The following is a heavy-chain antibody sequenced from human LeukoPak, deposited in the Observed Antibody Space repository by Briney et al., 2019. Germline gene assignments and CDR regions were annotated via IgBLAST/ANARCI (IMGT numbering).Heavy chain of an antibody. CDR2: IYYVGNT. CDR3: ARDMRCSGGSCYPMDDYYYYYMDV. Sequence: PSETLSLTCTVSSGSISSSNYFWGWIRQPPGKGLEWIGIIYYVGNTYYNPSLKSRVTISVDKSKNQFSLKLSSVTAADTAVYYCARDMRCSGGSCYPMDDYYYYYMDVWGKGTTVTVSS. D-gene: IGHD2-15*01. V-gene: IGHV4-39*07. J-gene: IGHJ6*03. CDR1: SGSISSSNYF.